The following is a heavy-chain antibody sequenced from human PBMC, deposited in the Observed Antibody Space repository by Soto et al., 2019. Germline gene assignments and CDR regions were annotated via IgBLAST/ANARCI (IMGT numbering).Heavy chain of an antibody. CDR1: TLTELS. CDR2: FDPEDGET. J-gene: IGHJ6*02. CDR3: ARFIAAAGGYYYYYGMDV. V-gene: IGHV1-24*01. Sequence: TLTELSMHWVRQAPGKGLEWMGGFDPEDGETIYAQKFQGRVTMTEDTSTDTAYMELSSLRSEDTAVYYCARFIAAAGGYYYYYGMDVWGQGTTVTVSS. D-gene: IGHD6-13*01.